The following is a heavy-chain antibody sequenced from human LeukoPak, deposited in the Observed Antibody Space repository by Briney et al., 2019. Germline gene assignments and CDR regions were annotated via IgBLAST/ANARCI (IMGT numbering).Heavy chain of an antibody. J-gene: IGHJ4*02. V-gene: IGHV3-23*01. Sequence: GGGLRLSCAASGFTFCSYAMSWVRQAPGKGLEWVSAISGSGGSTYYADSVKGRFTISRDNSKTTLYLQMNSLRAEDTAVYYCARSLGGYSYGGPSSFDYWGQGTLFTASS. CDR1: GFTFCSYA. CDR3: ARSLGGYSYGGPSSFDY. CDR2: ISGSGGST. D-gene: IGHD5-18*01.